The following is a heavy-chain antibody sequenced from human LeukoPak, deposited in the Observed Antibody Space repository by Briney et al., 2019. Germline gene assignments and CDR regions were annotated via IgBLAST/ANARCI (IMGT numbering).Heavy chain of an antibody. V-gene: IGHV3-30*03. Sequence: GRSLRLSCAASGFTFTHYAMHWVRQTPGKGLEWVAVIFYDGTIQYYSDSVRGRLIVSRDNPKNTLYLQINSLRAEDTAVYYCARDPRGPAGYDSPARDTFDYWGQGTLVTVSS. CDR3: ARDPRGPAGYDSPARDTFDY. J-gene: IGHJ4*02. D-gene: IGHD3-22*01. CDR2: IFYDGTIQ. CDR1: GFTFTHYA.